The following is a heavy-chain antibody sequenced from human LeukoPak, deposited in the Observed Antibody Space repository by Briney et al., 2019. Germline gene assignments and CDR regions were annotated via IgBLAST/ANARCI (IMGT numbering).Heavy chain of an antibody. D-gene: IGHD3-22*01. CDR3: AMGTYYYDSSCYYY. CDR2: INSDGSST. CDR1: GSTFTSYW. Sequence: PGGSLRLSCVASGSTFTSYWMHWVRQAPGKGLVWVSRINSDGSSTNYADSVKGRFTISRDNAKNTLYLQMNSLRAEDTAVYYCAMGTYYYDSSCYYYWGKGTLVSVSS. J-gene: IGHJ4*02. V-gene: IGHV3-74*01.